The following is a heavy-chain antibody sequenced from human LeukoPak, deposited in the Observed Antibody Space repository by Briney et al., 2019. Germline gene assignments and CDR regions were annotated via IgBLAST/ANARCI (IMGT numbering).Heavy chain of an antibody. CDR1: GFTFSGYS. Sequence: GGSLRLSCAASGFTFSGYSMNWVRQAPGKGLEWISYVGIDSGNTNYADSVKGRFTISGDKAKNSLYLQMNSLRVEDTAVYYCARDYKYAFDNWGQGTLVTVSS. J-gene: IGHJ4*02. CDR2: VGIDSGNT. V-gene: IGHV3-48*01. CDR3: ARDYKYAFDN. D-gene: IGHD5-24*01.